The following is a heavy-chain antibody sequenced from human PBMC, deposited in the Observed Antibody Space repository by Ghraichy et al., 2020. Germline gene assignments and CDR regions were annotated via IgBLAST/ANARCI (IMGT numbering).Heavy chain of an antibody. Sequence: ASVKVSCKASGYTLTSFGVTWVRQAPGQGLQWMGWISAYNGETNFAQKFQDRVTMTTDTSTDTAYMELASLRSDDTAVYYCARVFGEHNFDFWGQGTLVTVSS. J-gene: IGHJ4*02. D-gene: IGHD3-10*01. CDR3: ARVFGEHNFDF. V-gene: IGHV1-18*01. CDR1: GYTLTSFG. CDR2: ISAYNGET.